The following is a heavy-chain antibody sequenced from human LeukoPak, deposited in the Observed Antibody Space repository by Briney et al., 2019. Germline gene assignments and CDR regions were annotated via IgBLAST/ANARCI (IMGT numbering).Heavy chain of an antibody. CDR2: IYPGDSDT. V-gene: IGHV5-51*01. Sequence: GESLKISCKGSGYSFTSYWIGWVRQMPGKGLEWMGIIYPGDSDTRYSPSLQGQVTISADKSISTAYLQWSSLKASDTAMYYCARQKYYYGSGSRHPFDYWGQGTLVTVSS. CDR3: ARQKYYYGSGSRHPFDY. J-gene: IGHJ4*02. D-gene: IGHD3-10*01. CDR1: GYSFTSYW.